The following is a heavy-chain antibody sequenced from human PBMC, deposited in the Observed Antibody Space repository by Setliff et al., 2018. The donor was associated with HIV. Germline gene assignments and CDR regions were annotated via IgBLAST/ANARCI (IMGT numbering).Heavy chain of an antibody. J-gene: IGHJ4*02. Sequence: PSETLSLTCTVSGGSLTGYYWSWVRQPPGKGLEWIGYVFYTRNTKYNPSLKSRVTISLDTSKNQFSLNVNSVTAADTAVYYCASRSSGYYPNFDYWGQGTLVTVSS. CDR2: VFYTRNT. V-gene: IGHV4-59*01. CDR3: ASRSSGYYPNFDY. D-gene: IGHD3-22*01. CDR1: GGSLTGYY.